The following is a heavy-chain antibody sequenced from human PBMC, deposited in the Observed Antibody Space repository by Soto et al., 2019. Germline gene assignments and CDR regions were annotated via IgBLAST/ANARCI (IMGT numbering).Heavy chain of an antibody. V-gene: IGHV3-7*01. J-gene: IGHJ4*02. CDR2: IRQDGSEI. CDR3: AGDPFSLYSSSSGGNY. CDR1: GFTISSYW. D-gene: IGHD6-6*01. Sequence: EVQLVESGGGLVQPGGSLRLSCEVSGFTISSYWMNWVRQVPGKGLEWVANIRQDGSEIYYVDSVKGRFTISRDNXKXXLYLEMNSLRAEDTAVYYCAGDPFSLYSSSSGGNYWGQGTLVTVSS.